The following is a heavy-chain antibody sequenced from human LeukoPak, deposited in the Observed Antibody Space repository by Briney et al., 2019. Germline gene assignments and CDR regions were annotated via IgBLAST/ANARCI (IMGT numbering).Heavy chain of an antibody. CDR3: AREAHIPNDYYYYYYMDV. CDR1: GFTFSRYS. D-gene: IGHD2-2*02. V-gene: IGHV3-21*01. J-gene: IGHJ6*03. Sequence: SGGSLRLSCAASGFTFSRYSRNWVRQAPGKGLEWVSSISNSSSYIYYADSVKGRFTISRDNAKNSLYLQMNSLRAEDTAVYYCAREAHIPNDYYYYYYMDVWGKGTTVTVSS. CDR2: ISNSSSYI.